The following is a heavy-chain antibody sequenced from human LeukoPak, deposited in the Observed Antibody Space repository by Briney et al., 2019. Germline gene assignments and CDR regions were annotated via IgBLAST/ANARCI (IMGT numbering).Heavy chain of an antibody. Sequence: ASVKVSFKASGYAFTGYYMHWVRQAPGQGLEWMGWINPNSGGTNYAQKFQGRVTMTRDTSISTAYMELSRLRSDDTAVYYCARDPLSIVVVPAAMGLDYWGQGTLVTVSS. V-gene: IGHV1-2*02. D-gene: IGHD2-2*01. CDR2: INPNSGGT. J-gene: IGHJ4*02. CDR3: ARDPLSIVVVPAAMGLDY. CDR1: GYAFTGYY.